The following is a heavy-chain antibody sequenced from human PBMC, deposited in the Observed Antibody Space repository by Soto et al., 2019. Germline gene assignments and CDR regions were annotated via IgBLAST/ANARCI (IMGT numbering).Heavy chain of an antibody. CDR3: AREGGVTIFGVVEYYGMDV. CDR1: GGSISSSNW. D-gene: IGHD3-3*01. V-gene: IGHV4-4*02. Sequence: SETLSLTCAVSGGSISSSNWWSWVRQPPGKGLEWIGEINHSGSTNYNPSLKSRVTISVDTSKNQFSLKLSSVTAADTAVYYCAREGGVTIFGVVEYYGMDVWGQGTTVTVSS. CDR2: INHSGST. J-gene: IGHJ6*02.